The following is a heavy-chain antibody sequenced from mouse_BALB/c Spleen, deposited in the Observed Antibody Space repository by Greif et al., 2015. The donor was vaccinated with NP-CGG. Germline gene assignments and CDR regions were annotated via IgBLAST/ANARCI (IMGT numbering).Heavy chain of an antibody. CDR2: ISSGGST. CDR3: ARGRAITPFAY. J-gene: IGHJ3*01. D-gene: IGHD2-4*01. Sequence: EVMLVESGGGLVKPGGSLKLSCAASGFTFSSYAMSWVRQTPEKRLEWVASISSGGSTYYPDSVKGRFTISRDNARNILYLQMSSLRSEDTAMYYCARGRAITPFAYWGQGTLVTVSA. CDR1: GFTFSSYA. V-gene: IGHV5-6-5*01.